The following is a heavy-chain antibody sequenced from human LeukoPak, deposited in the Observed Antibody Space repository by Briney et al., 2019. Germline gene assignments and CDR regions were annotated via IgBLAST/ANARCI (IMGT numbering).Heavy chain of an antibody. D-gene: IGHD5-12*01. CDR2: INAGNGNT. J-gene: IGHJ4*02. Sequence: ASVKVSCKASGYTFTSYAMHWVRQAPGQRLEWMGWINAGNGNTKYSRKFQGRVTITRDTSASTAYMELSSLRSEDTAVYYCARGGLAHLHYWGQGTLVTVSS. CDR1: GYTFTSYA. CDR3: ARGGLAHLHY. V-gene: IGHV1-3*01.